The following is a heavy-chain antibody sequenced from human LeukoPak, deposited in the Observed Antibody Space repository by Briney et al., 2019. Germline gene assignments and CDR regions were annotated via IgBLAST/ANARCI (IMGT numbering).Heavy chain of an antibody. V-gene: IGHV4-59*01. CDR2: IYYSGST. CDR1: GGSISSYY. J-gene: IGHJ3*02. D-gene: IGHD4-17*01. Sequence: PSETLSLTCTVSGGSISSYYWRWIRQPPGKGLEWIGYIYYSGSTHYNPSLKSRVTISVDTSKNQFSLKLSSVTAADTAVYYCARGGDGDNDAFDIWGQGTMVTVSS. CDR3: ARGGDGDNDAFDI.